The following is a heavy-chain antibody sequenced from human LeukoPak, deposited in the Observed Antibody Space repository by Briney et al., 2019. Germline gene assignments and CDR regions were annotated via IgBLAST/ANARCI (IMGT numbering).Heavy chain of an antibody. CDR3: ARGVVTMVLEYFQH. D-gene: IGHD3-10*01. V-gene: IGHV3-64*01. Sequence: GGSLRLSCAASGFTFRSYSMNWVRQAPGKGLEYVSAISSNGGSTYYANSVKGRFTISRDNSKNTLYLQMGSLRAEDMAVYYCARGVVTMVLEYFQHWGQGTLVTVSS. CDR2: ISSNGGST. J-gene: IGHJ1*01. CDR1: GFTFRSYS.